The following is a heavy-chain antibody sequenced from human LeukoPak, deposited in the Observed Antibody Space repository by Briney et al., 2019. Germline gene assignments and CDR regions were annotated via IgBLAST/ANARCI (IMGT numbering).Heavy chain of an antibody. CDR2: ISGSGGST. D-gene: IGHD2-21*01. CDR1: GFTFSSYA. J-gene: IGHJ4*02. V-gene: IGHV3-23*01. Sequence: GGTLRLSCAASGFTFSSYAMSWVRQAPGKGLEWVSAISGSGGSTYYADSVKGRFTISRDNSKNTLYLQMNSLRAEDTAVYYCAKDLSLGLVADFDYWGQRTLVTVSS. CDR3: AKDLSLGLVADFDY.